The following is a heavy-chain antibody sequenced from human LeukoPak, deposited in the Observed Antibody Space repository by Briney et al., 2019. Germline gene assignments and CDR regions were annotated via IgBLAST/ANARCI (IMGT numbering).Heavy chain of an antibody. J-gene: IGHJ3*02. Sequence: ASVKVSCKASGYTFTSYYMHWVRQAPGQGLEWMGIINPSAGTTKYAQKFQGRVTMTRDMSTSTVYMDLSSLTSGDTAVYSCARGALGAAAGTFDIWGQGTMVTVSS. CDR3: ARGALGAAAGTFDI. CDR1: GYTFTSYY. V-gene: IGHV1-46*01. D-gene: IGHD6-13*01. CDR2: INPSAGTT.